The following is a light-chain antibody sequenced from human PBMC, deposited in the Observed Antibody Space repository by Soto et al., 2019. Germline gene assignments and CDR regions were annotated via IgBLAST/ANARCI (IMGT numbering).Light chain of an antibody. Sequence: DIQVTQSPSSLSASIGDRVTITCRASQSISTFLNWYQQKPGKAPNLLIYVASNLQTGVPSRFSGSGSGTDFSLTISSLQHEDVATYYCQQSYSAPYTFGQGTTLEI. J-gene: IGKJ2*01. CDR3: QQSYSAPYT. CDR1: QSISTF. V-gene: IGKV1-39*01. CDR2: VAS.